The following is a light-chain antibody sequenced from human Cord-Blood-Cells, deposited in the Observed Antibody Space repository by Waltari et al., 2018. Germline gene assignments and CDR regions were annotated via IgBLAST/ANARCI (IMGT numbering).Light chain of an antibody. CDR1: SSDVGGYNY. J-gene: IGLJ3*02. V-gene: IGLV2-14*01. CDR3: SSYTSSSTWV. CDR2: DVS. Sequence: QSALTQPASVSGSPGQSITISCTGTSSDVGGYNYVSWYQQHPGKAPKLMIYDVSNRPSGVSNRFSGSKSGNTDSLTISELQAEDEADYYCSSYTSSSTWVFAGGTKLTVL.